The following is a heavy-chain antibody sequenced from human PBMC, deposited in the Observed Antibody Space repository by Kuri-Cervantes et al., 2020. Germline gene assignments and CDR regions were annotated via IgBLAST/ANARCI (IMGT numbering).Heavy chain of an antibody. Sequence: SETLSLTCTVSGGSVSSGSYYWSWIRQPPGKGLEWIGYIYYSGSTNYNPSLKSRVTISVDTSKNQFSLKLSSVTAADTAVYYRARDLQSRAEYYYYYGMDVWGQGTTVTVSS. CDR3: ARDLQSRAEYYYYYGMDV. CDR1: GGSVSSGSYY. CDR2: IYYSGST. J-gene: IGHJ6*02. D-gene: IGHD6-13*01. V-gene: IGHV4-61*01.